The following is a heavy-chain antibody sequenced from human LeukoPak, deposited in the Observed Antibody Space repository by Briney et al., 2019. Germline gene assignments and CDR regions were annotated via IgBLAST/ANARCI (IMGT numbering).Heavy chain of an antibody. V-gene: IGHV1-46*01. CDR2: INPSGGST. D-gene: IGHD5-18*01. J-gene: IGHJ4*02. CDR3: ARDIRGERGYDFGPGAEGFDY. CDR1: GYAFTIYY. Sequence: ASVKVSCKASGYAFTIYYLHWVRQAPGQGLEWMGIINPSGGSTTYAQKFQGRVTMTRDTSTGTVYMELSSLRTEDTAVYYCARDIRGERGYDFGPGAEGFDYWGQGTPVTVSS.